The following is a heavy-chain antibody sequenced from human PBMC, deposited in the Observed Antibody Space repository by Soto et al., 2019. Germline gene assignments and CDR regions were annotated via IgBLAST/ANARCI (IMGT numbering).Heavy chain of an antibody. V-gene: IGHV1-46*03. Sequence: ASVKVSCKASGYTFTSYYMHWVRQAPGQGLEWVGIINLSGGSTSYAQKFQGRVTMTRDTSTSTVYMELSSLRSEDTAVYYCAKAGITGTLAAFDIWGQGTMVTVSS. CDR2: INLSGGST. CDR3: AKAGITGTLAAFDI. D-gene: IGHD1-20*01. J-gene: IGHJ3*02. CDR1: GYTFTSYY.